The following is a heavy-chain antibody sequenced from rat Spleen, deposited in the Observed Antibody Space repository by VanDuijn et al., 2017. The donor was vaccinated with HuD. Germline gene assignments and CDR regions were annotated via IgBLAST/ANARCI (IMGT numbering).Heavy chain of an antibody. D-gene: IGHD1-6*01. CDR3: ARHAIPFMYTTDHWYFDF. J-gene: IGHJ1*01. V-gene: IGHV5-22*01. Sequence: EVQLVESGGGLVQPGRSMKLSCAASGFTFSDYYMAWVRQAPKKGLEWVASISYEGSSTYYGDSVKGRLTISRDNAKSTLYLQMNSLRSEDTATYYCARHAIPFMYTTDHWYFDFWGPGTMVTVSS. CDR2: ISYEGSST. CDR1: GFTFSDYY.